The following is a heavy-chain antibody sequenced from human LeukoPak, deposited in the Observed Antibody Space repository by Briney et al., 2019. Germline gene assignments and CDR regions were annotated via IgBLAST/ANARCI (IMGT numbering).Heavy chain of an antibody. CDR2: ISVGRGDS. CDR3: AREGDIVATTSFRFDY. CDR1: GYTFTSYT. J-gene: IGHJ4*02. V-gene: IGHV1-3*03. Sequence: GASVKVSCKASGYTFTSYTIHWVRQAPGQSLEWMGWISVGRGDSKCSQEFQGRVTLTRDTSATTAYLEVSSLRPEDMAVYYCAREGDIVATTSFRFDYWGQGTLVTVSS. D-gene: IGHD5-12*01.